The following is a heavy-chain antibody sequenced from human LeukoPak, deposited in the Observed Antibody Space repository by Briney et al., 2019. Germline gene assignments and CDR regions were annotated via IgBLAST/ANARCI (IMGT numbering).Heavy chain of an antibody. CDR1: GFIFNLYY. J-gene: IGHJ6*02. CDR3: ARDILTGYASQPYPPYHYYGMDV. Sequence: PGGSLRLSCAASGFIFNLYYMNWVRQAPGKGLEWVSSITSSSSYIYYADSMKGRFTISRDNAKDSLYLQMNSLRAEDTAVYYCARDILTGYASQPYPPYHYYGMDVWGQGTTVTVSS. D-gene: IGHD3-9*01. CDR2: ITSSSSYI. V-gene: IGHV3-21*06.